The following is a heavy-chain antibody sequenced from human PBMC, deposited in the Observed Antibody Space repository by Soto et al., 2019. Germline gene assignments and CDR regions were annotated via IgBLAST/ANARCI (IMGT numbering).Heavy chain of an antibody. V-gene: IGHV3-9*01. CDR1: GFTFDDYA. J-gene: IGHJ3*02. Sequence: EVQLVESGGGLVQPGRSLRLSCAASGFTFDDYAMHWVRQAPGKGLEWVSGISWNSGSIGYADSVKGRFTISRDNAKNSLYLQMNSLRAEDTALYYCAKDIGVPPYDFWSGYYLRRAFDIWGQGTMVTVSS. CDR3: AKDIGVPPYDFWSGYYLRRAFDI. CDR2: ISWNSGSI. D-gene: IGHD3-3*01.